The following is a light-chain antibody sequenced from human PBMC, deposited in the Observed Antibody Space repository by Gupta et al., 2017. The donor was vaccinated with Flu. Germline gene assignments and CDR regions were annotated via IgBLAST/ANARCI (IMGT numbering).Light chain of an antibody. CDR2: DVS. Sequence: QFALTQPSSVSWAPGQSITICCTGTTSDIGGYDSVFWYQQPPGTAPKLMIYDVSNRPSGISNRFSGSKSGSTASLTISGLQAEDEADYYCSSYTSGSTLVVAFGGGTKLTVL. CDR3: SSYTSGSTLVVA. J-gene: IGLJ2*01. CDR1: TSDIGGYDS. V-gene: IGLV2-14*03.